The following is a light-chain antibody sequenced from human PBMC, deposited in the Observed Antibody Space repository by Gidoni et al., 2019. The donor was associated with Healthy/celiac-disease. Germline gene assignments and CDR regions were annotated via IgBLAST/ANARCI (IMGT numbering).Light chain of an antibody. V-gene: IGKV3-15*01. CDR1: QRVSSN. CDR2: GAS. J-gene: IGKJ1*01. Sequence: DIVMTQTPATLSVSQGKRATLSCKASQRVSSNLAWYQRKPGQAPSPLIYGASTMATGIPARFSGSGSGPEFPLPISTLQSEDFPVYYGQQYNNWPLFGQGTKVEIK. CDR3: QQYNNWPL.